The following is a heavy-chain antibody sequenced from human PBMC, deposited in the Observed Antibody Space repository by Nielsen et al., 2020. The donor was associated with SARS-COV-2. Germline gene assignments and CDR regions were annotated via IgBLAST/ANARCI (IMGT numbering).Heavy chain of an antibody. Sequence: GGSLRLSCAASGFTFSSYGMHWVRQAPGKGLEWVAVIWYDGSNKYYADSVKGRFTISRDNSKNTLYLQMNSLRAEDTAVYYCARAYQDDFWSGSPDYYGMDVWGQGTTVTVSS. CDR3: ARAYQDDFWSGSPDYYGMDV. CDR1: GFTFSSYG. D-gene: IGHD3-3*01. CDR2: IWYDGSNK. V-gene: IGHV3-33*01. J-gene: IGHJ6*02.